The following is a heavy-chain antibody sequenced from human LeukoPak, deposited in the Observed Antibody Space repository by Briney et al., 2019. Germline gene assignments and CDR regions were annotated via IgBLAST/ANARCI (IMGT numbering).Heavy chain of an antibody. Sequence: SGGPLRLSCAASGFTFSSYWMRWVRQAPGKGLEWVANIKQDGSEKYYVDSVKGRFTISRDNAKNSLYLQMNSLRAEDTAVYYCARDSSYSSSWYVPWFDPWGQGTLVTVSS. CDR1: GFTFSSYW. CDR2: IKQDGSEK. J-gene: IGHJ5*02. D-gene: IGHD6-13*01. CDR3: ARDSSYSSSWYVPWFDP. V-gene: IGHV3-7*01.